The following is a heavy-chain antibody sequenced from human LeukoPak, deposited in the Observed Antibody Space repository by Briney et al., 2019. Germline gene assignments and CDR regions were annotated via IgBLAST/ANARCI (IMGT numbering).Heavy chain of an antibody. J-gene: IGHJ5*01. V-gene: IGHV3-21*01. CDR2: ISSSRSYI. Sequence: GGSLRLSCAASGFTFSSYSMNWVRQPPGKGVEWLSSISSSRSYIYYADSVKGRFTISRDNAKNSLYLQMNSLRAEDTAVYYCARDETILWFDYWGQGTLVTVSS. D-gene: IGHD3-9*01. CDR1: GFTFSSYS. CDR3: ARDETILWFDY.